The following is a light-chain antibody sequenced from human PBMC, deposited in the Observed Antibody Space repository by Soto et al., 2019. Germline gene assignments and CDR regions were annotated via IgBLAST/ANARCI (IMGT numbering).Light chain of an antibody. J-gene: IGKJ1*01. CDR3: QQYDSYSRT. CDR2: KAS. V-gene: IGKV1-5*03. Sequence: DIQMTQAPSTLSASVGDRVTITCRASQSISSWLAWYQEKPGKAPTHQIYKASSLESGDPSRFTGTGSGTAFTLLISSLQPADFATHSCQQYDSYSRTFGRGTKV. CDR1: QSISSW.